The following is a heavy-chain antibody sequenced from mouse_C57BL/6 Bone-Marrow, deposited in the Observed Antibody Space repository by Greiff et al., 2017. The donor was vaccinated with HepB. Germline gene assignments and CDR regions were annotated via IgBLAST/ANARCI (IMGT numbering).Heavy chain of an antibody. D-gene: IGHD1-1*01. CDR1: GYTFTSYG. V-gene: IGHV1-81*01. J-gene: IGHJ4*01. Sequence: VQLQQSGAELARPGASVKLSCKASGYTFTSYGISWVKQSTGQGLEWIGEIYPRSGNTYYNEKFKGKATLTADKSSSTAYMELRSLTSEDSAVYFCASPPITTVVAPYAMDYWGQGTSVTVSS. CDR3: ASPPITTVVAPYAMDY. CDR2: IYPRSGNT.